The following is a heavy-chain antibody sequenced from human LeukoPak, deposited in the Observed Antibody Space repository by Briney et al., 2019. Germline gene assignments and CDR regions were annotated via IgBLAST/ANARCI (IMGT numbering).Heavy chain of an antibody. CDR3: AKEHYGLDY. CDR2: ISYDGSNK. D-gene: IGHD3-10*01. Sequence: GRSLRLSCAASGFTFSSYGMHWVRQAPGKGLEWVAVISYDGSNKYYADSVKGRFTISRDNSKNTLYLQMNSLRAEDTVVYYCAKEHYGLDYWGQGTLVTVSS. V-gene: IGHV3-30*18. J-gene: IGHJ4*02. CDR1: GFTFSSYG.